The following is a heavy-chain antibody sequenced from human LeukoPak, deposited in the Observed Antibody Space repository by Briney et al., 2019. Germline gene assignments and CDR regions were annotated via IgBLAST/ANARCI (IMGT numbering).Heavy chain of an antibody. CDR3: ACRDLTSTWSFP. CDR1: GYSFTSYW. V-gene: IGHV5-51*01. J-gene: IGHJ5*02. D-gene: IGHD6-13*01. CDR2: IYPGDSRI. Sequence: ESLKISCQGFGYSFTSYWIGWVRQMPGKGMEWMGVIYPGDSRIRYNPSFQGQVTISVDKSISTAYLQWVSLKASDTAMYYCACRDLTSTWSFPWGQGTLVTVSS.